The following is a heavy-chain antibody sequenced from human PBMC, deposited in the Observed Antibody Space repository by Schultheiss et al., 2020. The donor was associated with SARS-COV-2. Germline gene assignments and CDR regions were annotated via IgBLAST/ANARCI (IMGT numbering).Heavy chain of an antibody. J-gene: IGHJ4*02. D-gene: IGHD6-19*01. CDR2: IYYSGST. Sequence: ETLSLTCAVSGYSISSSSYYWGWIRQPPGKGLEWIGSIYYSGSTYYNPSLKSRVTISVDTSKNQFSLKLSSVTAADTAVYYCARQEWLVPPGVDYWGQGTLVTVSS. CDR1: GYSISSSSYY. V-gene: IGHV4-39*01. CDR3: ARQEWLVPPGVDY.